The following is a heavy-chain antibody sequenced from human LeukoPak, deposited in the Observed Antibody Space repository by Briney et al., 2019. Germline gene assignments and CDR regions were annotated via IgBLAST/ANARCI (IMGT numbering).Heavy chain of an antibody. CDR3: AKTDSSSWDAIFDY. V-gene: IGHV5-51*01. CDR2: IYPGDSDT. CDR1: GSSFTRYW. Sequence: GGSLKISCKGSGSSFTRYWIGWVRQMPEKGLEWMGIIYPGDSDTRYSPSCQGQVTISADKSNSTTSLQWSSLKASDTAMYYCAKTDSSSWDAIFDYWGQGTLVTVSS. J-gene: IGHJ4*02. D-gene: IGHD6-13*01.